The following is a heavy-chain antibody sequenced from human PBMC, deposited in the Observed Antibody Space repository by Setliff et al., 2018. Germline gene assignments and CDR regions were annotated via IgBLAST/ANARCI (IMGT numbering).Heavy chain of an antibody. V-gene: IGHV4-38-2*01. J-gene: IGHJ3*02. CDR3: ARVPRFTDMRNAFDI. CDR1: GYSISSGYY. D-gene: IGHD2-15*01. Sequence: PSETLSLTCAVSGYSISSGYYWGWIRQPPGKGLEWIGSIYHSGSTYYNPSPKSRVTVSVDTSKNQFSLKLSSVTAADTAVYYCARVPRFTDMRNAFDIWGQGTMVTVSS. CDR2: IYHSGST.